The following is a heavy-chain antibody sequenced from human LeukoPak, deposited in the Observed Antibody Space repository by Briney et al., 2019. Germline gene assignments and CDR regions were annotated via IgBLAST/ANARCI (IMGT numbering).Heavy chain of an antibody. V-gene: IGHV3-74*01. Sequence: GGSLRLSSAASGFTFSSYWMHWVRQAPGKGLVWVSRINSDGSSTSYADSVKGRFTISRDNAKNTLYLQMNSLRAEDTAVYYCAREAGSSWFDPWGQGTLVTVSS. J-gene: IGHJ5*02. CDR2: INSDGSST. CDR3: AREAGSSWFDP. D-gene: IGHD2-2*01. CDR1: GFTFSSYW.